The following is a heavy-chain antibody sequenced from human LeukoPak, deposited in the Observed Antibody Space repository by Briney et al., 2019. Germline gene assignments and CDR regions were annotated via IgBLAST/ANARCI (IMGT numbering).Heavy chain of an antibody. D-gene: IGHD2-21*02. CDR2: IYTSGST. J-gene: IGHJ4*02. V-gene: IGHV4-61*02. Sequence: SETLSLTCTVSGGSISSATYYWNWIRQPAGKGLEWIGRIYTSGSTNYNPSLKSRVTISVDTSKNQFSLKLSSVTAADTAVYYCARAYPSYCGGDCYYDYWGQGTLVTVSS. CDR1: GGSISSATYY. CDR3: ARAYPSYCGGDCYYDY.